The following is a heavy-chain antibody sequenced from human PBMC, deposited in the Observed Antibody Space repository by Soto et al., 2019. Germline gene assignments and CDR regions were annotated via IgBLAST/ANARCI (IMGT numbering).Heavy chain of an antibody. J-gene: IGHJ4*02. CDR3: AKGFSYTVIDY. Sequence: QVQLVESGGGVVQPGRSLRLSCAASGFTFSTYGMHWVRQAPGKGLEWVAVISYDGSNKYYADSVKGRFTISRDNSKNMLYLQMSSLRAEDTAVYYCAKGFSYTVIDYWGQGTLVPVSS. CDR1: GFTFSTYG. CDR2: ISYDGSNK. D-gene: IGHD1-1*01. V-gene: IGHV3-30*18.